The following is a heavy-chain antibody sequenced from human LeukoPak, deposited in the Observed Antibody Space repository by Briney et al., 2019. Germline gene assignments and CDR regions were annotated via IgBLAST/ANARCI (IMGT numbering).Heavy chain of an antibody. Sequence: ASVKVSCKASGYTFTGYYIHWARQAPGQGLEWMGWINPNSGGTNYAQKFQGRVTMTRDTSISTAYMELSRLRSDDTAVYYCARDLFVVATDDYWGQGTMVTVSS. V-gene: IGHV1-2*02. J-gene: IGHJ4*02. CDR1: GYTFTGYY. CDR2: INPNSGGT. CDR3: ARDLFVVATDDY. D-gene: IGHD2-2*01.